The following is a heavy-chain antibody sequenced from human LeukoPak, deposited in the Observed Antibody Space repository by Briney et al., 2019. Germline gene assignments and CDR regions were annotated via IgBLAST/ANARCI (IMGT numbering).Heavy chain of an antibody. J-gene: IGHJ3*02. CDR1: GGSISSYY. D-gene: IGHD2-21*02. CDR3: ARLEVVTANRAFDN. CDR2: IYYSGST. V-gene: IGHV4-59*08. Sequence: SETLSLTCTVSGGSISSYYWSWIRQPPGKGLEWIGYIYYSGSTNYNPSLKSRITISVDTSKNQFSLKLSSVTAADTAVYYCARLEVVTANRAFDNWGQGTMVTVSS.